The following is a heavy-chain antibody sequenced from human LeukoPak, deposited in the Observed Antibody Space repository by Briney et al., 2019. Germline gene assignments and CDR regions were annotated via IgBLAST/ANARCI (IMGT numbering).Heavy chain of an antibody. D-gene: IGHD5/OR15-5a*01. CDR3: ARQMTSTRFFDS. V-gene: IGHV3-30*04. J-gene: IGHJ4*02. CDR1: GFIFSAHP. CDR2: IGSDGSKK. Sequence: PGRSLRLSCVASGFIFSAHPLHWVRQSPDKGLEWVALIGSDGSKKYYADSVRGRFTVSRENSNNTLFLQMNTLRADDTAVYFCARQMTSTRFFDSWGQGTLVTVSS.